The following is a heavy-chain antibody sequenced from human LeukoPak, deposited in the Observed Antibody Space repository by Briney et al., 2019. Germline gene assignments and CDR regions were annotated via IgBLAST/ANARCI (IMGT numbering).Heavy chain of an antibody. CDR1: GFTFSSYS. D-gene: IGHD1-26*01. J-gene: IGHJ4*02. CDR3: ARDLVSGRYFTSFGH. CDR2: ISSSSSTI. V-gene: IGHV3-48*02. Sequence: GGSLRLSCAVSGFTFSSYSMNWVRQAPGKGLEWVSYISSSSSTIYYADSVKGRFTISRDNAKNSLYLQTNSLRDEDTAVYYCARDLVSGRYFTSFGHWGQGTLVTVSS.